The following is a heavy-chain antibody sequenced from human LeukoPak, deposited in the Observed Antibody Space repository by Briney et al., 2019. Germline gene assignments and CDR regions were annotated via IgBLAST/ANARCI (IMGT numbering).Heavy chain of an antibody. V-gene: IGHV4-59*02. Sequence: SETLSLTCSVSGGSVSSYYWSWIRQPPGKGLKWIGYIYYSGSTNHNPSLKSRVTISVDTSKNKFSLKLSSVTAADTAVYYCARVYYSSSYDYWYFDLWGRGTLVTVSS. CDR1: GGSVSSYY. CDR2: IYYSGST. J-gene: IGHJ2*01. CDR3: ARVYYSSSYDYWYFDL. D-gene: IGHD6-13*01.